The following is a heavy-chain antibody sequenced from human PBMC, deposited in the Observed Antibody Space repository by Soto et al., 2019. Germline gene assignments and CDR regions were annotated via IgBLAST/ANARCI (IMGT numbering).Heavy chain of an antibody. CDR2: IWYDGSNK. CDR3: ARGNCSSTSCYFDPFDY. Sequence: GSLRLSCAASGFTFSSYGMHWVRQAPGKGLEWVAVIWYDGSNKYYADSVKGRFTISRDNSKNTLYLQMNSLRAEDTAVYYCARGNCSSTSCYFDPFDYWGQGTLVTVSS. J-gene: IGHJ4*02. CDR1: GFTFSSYG. V-gene: IGHV3-33*01. D-gene: IGHD2-2*01.